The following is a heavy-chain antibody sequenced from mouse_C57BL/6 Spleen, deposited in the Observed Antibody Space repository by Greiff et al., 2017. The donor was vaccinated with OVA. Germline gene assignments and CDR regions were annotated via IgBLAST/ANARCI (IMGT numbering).Heavy chain of an antibody. CDR3: TRDPGYYDY. J-gene: IGHJ2*01. D-gene: IGHD2-3*01. V-gene: IGHV5-9-1*02. CDR1: GFTFSSYA. Sequence: EVKLMESGEGLVKPGGSLKLSCAASGFTFSSYAMSWVRQTPEKRLEWFAYISSGGDYIYYADTVKCRFSISRDNARNTLYLQMRSLKSEDTAMYYCTRDPGYYDYWGQGTTLTVSS. CDR2: ISSGGDYI.